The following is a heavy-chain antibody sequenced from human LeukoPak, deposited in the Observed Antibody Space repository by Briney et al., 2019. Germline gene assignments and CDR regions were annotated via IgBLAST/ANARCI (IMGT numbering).Heavy chain of an antibody. J-gene: IGHJ4*02. V-gene: IGHV3-30*02. CDR3: AQDLTGVGANMFDY. D-gene: IGHD1-26*01. CDR1: GFTFSSYG. CDR2: IRYDGSNK. Sequence: PGGSLRLSCAASGFTFSSYGMHWVRQAPGKGLEWVAFIRYDGSNKYYADSVKGRFTISRDNSKNTLYLQMNSLRAEGTAVYYYAQDLTGVGANMFDYWGQGTLVTVSS.